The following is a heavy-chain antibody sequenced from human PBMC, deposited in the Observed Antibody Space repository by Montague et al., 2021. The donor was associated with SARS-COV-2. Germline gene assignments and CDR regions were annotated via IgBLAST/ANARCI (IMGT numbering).Heavy chain of an antibody. CDR1: GASINICTYY. CDR3: ARGHCSGGFCDYGVAFDV. V-gene: IGHV4-61*01. J-gene: IGHJ3*01. Sequence: SETLSLTCTVSGASINICTYYWTCIRQSPGKPLEWEVNIHDSGTTNYNLSLKIRVTIFADTSRNQFSLNLNSVTAADTAVYYCARGHCSGGFCDYGVAFDVWGQGTMVTVS. CDR2: IHDSGTT. D-gene: IGHD2-15*01.